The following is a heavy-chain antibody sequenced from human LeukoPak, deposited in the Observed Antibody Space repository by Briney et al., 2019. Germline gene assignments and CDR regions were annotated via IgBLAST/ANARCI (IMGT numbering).Heavy chain of an antibody. CDR1: GGTFSSYA. CDR3: ARDNFGDFAPGAFDM. D-gene: IGHD1-1*01. CDR2: IIPILGIA. V-gene: IGHV1-69*04. J-gene: IGHJ3*02. Sequence: GASVKVSCKASGGTFSSYAISWVRQAPGQGLEWMGRIIPILGIANYAQKFQGRVTITADKSTNTAYMELSSLSSEDTATYYCARDNFGDFAPGAFDMWGQGTMVTVSS.